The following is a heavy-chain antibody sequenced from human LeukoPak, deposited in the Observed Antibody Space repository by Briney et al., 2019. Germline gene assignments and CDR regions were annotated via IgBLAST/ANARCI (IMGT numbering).Heavy chain of an antibody. Sequence: PSETLSLTCTVSGGSISAENYYWTWIRQPPGKGLKWIGYISHPGGTYYNSSLLSRVTISVDTSKNQFSLKLSSVTAADTAVYYCARERYCSSTSCPIDYWGQGTLVTVSS. J-gene: IGHJ4*02. CDR2: ISHPGGT. V-gene: IGHV4-61*01. D-gene: IGHD2-2*01. CDR3: ARERYCSSTSCPIDY. CDR1: GGSISAENYY.